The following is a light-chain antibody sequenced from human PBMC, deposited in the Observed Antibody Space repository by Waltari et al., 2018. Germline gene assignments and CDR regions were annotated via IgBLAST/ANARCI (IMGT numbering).Light chain of an antibody. Sequence: DIQMTQSPSTLSASVGDRVTITCRASQSISSWLAWYQQKPGKAPKRLIYKASSLESGVPSRFSGSGSGTEFTLTISSLQPDDFATYYCQQYNNYPFTFGPGTKVDIK. CDR3: QQYNNYPFT. V-gene: IGKV1-5*03. CDR2: KAS. CDR1: QSISSW. J-gene: IGKJ3*01.